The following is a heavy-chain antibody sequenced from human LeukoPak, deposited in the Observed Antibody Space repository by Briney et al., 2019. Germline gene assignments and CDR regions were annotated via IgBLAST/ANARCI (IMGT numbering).Heavy chain of an antibody. CDR2: IDPRSGST. CDR1: GGTFSSYA. V-gene: IGHV1-46*01. CDR3: VLFYAGRPNY. Sequence: GASVKVSCKASGGTFSSYAISWVRQAPGQGLEWMGIIDPRSGSTTYAQKFQGRVTITRDTSTTTVSMEMSSLNSEDTAMYNCVLFYAGRPNYWGQGTLVTVSS. D-gene: IGHD1-1*01. J-gene: IGHJ4*02.